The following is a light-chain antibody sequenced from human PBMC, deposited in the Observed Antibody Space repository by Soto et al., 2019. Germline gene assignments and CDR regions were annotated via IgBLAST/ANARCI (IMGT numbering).Light chain of an antibody. J-gene: IGKJ1*01. CDR2: AAY. Sequence: IQMTQSPSSLSGSVGDTVPLPCRASQSIRTYLTWYQQKPGKAPKLLIYAAYNLQSGVPSRFSGSGSGTDFTLTISSLQPEDFAAYYCQQSNDMTWTFGQGTKVDIK. CDR1: QSIRTY. CDR3: QQSNDMTWT. V-gene: IGKV1-39*01.